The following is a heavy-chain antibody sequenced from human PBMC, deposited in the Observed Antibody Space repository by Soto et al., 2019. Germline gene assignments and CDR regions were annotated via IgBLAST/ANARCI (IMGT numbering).Heavy chain of an antibody. CDR2: ISYDGKVQ. J-gene: IGHJ4*02. D-gene: IGHD3-10*01. CDR1: GFIFSKCG. Sequence: QVQLVESGGGVVQPGRSLRLSCAASGFIFSKCGMHWVRQAPGKGLEWVAVISYDGKVQYYADSVKGRFTVSRDNSKNTLNLQMNSLKTEDTAVYFCAKETQFYVSGSTDYWGQGTLVTVSS. V-gene: IGHV3-30*18. CDR3: AKETQFYVSGSTDY.